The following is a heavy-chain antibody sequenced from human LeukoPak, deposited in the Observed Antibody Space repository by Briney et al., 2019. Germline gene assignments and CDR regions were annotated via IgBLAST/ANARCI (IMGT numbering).Heavy chain of an antibody. V-gene: IGHV4-59*08. CDR3: ARLEAAAGPYYYFYGMDV. CDR2: IYNSGST. D-gene: IGHD6-13*01. J-gene: IGHJ6*02. CDR1: GGSLSTYY. Sequence: PSETLSLTCSVSGGSLSTYYWSWIRQPPGKGLEWIGFIYNSGSTNYNPSLKGRVTISVDTSKNQFSLKLSSVTAADTAVYYCARLEAAAGPYYYFYGMDVWGQGTTVTVSS.